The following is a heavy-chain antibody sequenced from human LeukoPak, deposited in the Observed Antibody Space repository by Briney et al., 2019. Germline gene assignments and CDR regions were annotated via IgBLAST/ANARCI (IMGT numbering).Heavy chain of an antibody. CDR1: GFTFSNYA. D-gene: IGHD2-2*01. J-gene: IGHJ3*02. V-gene: IGHV3-23*01. CDR2: ISGSGGST. CDR3: AKDVTRYCSSTSCYRGEAFDI. Sequence: GGSLRLSCAAAGFTFSNYAMTWVRQAPGKGLEWVSSISGSGGSTYYADSVKGRFTISRDNSKNTLYLQMYSLRAEDTAVYYCAKDVTRYCSSTSCYRGEAFDIWGQGTMVTVSS.